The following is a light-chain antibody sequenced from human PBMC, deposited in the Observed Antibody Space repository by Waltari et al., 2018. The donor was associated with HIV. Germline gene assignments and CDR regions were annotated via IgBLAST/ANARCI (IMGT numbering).Light chain of an antibody. CDR1: QDISNS. V-gene: IGKV1-NL1*01. J-gene: IGKJ2*01. CDR3: QQYYHLPRT. CDR2: LAY. Sequence: DIQMTQSPSSLSASVGDTVTITCGASQDISNSLAWYQQQPGRAPVLLVYLAYTLQNGVPSRFSARGSGTNFTLTLSSLQPEDLATYYCQQYYHLPRTFGQGTKLQI.